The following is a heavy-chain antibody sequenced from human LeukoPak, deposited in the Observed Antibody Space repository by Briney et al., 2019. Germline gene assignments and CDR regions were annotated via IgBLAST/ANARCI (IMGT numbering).Heavy chain of an antibody. CDR3: ARVSATSYAGFGFDY. Sequence: SETLSLTCTVSGGSISTTNYYWGWIRQPPGKGLEWIGNNFYSGTTYYNPSLKSRVTILVDTSKNQFSLKLSSVTAADTAIYYCARVSATSYAGFGFDYWGQGTLVTVSS. CDR2: NFYSGTT. D-gene: IGHD2-2*01. V-gene: IGHV4-39*07. J-gene: IGHJ4*02. CDR1: GGSISTTNYY.